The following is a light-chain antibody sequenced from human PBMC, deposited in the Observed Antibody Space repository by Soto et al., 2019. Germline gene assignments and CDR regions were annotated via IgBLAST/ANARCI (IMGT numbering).Light chain of an antibody. Sequence: EIVLTQSPGTLSLSPGEGATLSCRASQSVSSNYLAWYQQKPGQAPRLLLFGASSRASDIPDRFSGSGSGTDFTLTISRLEPDDFAVYYCQQYGSSPPYTFGQGPKLEI. CDR3: QQYGSSPPYT. CDR1: QSVSSNY. V-gene: IGKV3-20*01. J-gene: IGKJ2*01. CDR2: GAS.